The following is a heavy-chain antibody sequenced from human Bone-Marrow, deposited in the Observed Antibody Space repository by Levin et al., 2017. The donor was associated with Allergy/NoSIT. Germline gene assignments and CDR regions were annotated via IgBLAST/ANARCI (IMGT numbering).Heavy chain of an antibody. CDR1: GFTVRNTY. CDR3: ARGGDYGNY. D-gene: IGHD4/OR15-4a*01. J-gene: IGHJ4*02. Sequence: LSLTCAASGFTVRNTYMRWVRQPPGKGLEWVSLIYSAGSTYYADSVKGRFTISRDKSKNTLYLQMNSLRAEDTAVYYCARGGDYGNYWGQGTLVTVSS. CDR2: IYSAGST. V-gene: IGHV3-66*01.